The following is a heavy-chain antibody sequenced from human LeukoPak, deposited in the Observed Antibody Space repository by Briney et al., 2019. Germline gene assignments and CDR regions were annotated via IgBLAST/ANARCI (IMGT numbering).Heavy chain of an antibody. V-gene: IGHV1-18*01. J-gene: IGHJ6*02. CDR2: ISAYNGNT. D-gene: IGHD2-2*03. Sequence: ASVKVSCKASGYTFTSYGISWVRQAPGQGREWMGWISAYNGNTNYAQKLQGRVTMTTDTSTNTAYMELRSLRSDDTAVYYCARNGYCSSTSCPGNYYYYGMDVWGQGTTVTVSS. CDR3: ARNGYCSSTSCPGNYYYYGMDV. CDR1: GYTFTSYG.